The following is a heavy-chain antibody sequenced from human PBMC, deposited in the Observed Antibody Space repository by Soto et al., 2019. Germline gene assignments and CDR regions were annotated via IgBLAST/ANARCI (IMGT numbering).Heavy chain of an antibody. CDR2: ISAYNGNT. CDR3: ARVRFLEWLFSGPRYYYGMDV. Sequence: PGPSVKVSCKASGYTFTSYGISWVRQAPGQGPEWMGWISAYNGNTNYAQKLQGRVTMTTDTSTSTAYMELRSLRSDDTAMYYCARVRFLEWLFSGPRYYYGMDVWGQGTTVTVSS. CDR1: GYTFTSYG. J-gene: IGHJ6*02. V-gene: IGHV1-18*01. D-gene: IGHD3-3*01.